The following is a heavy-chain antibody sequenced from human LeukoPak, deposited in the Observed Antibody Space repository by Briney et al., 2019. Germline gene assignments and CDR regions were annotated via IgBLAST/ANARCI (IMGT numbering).Heavy chain of an antibody. D-gene: IGHD3-3*01. CDR3: ARHYDFWSGYYNWFDP. CDR1: GGTFSSYA. V-gene: IGHV1-69*04. CDR2: IIPILGIA. Sequence: SVKVSCKASGGTFSSYAISWVRQAPGQGLEWMGRIIPILGIANYAQKFQGRVTITRDTSASTAYMELSSLRSEDTAVYYCARHYDFWSGYYNWFDPWGQGTLVTVSS. J-gene: IGHJ5*02.